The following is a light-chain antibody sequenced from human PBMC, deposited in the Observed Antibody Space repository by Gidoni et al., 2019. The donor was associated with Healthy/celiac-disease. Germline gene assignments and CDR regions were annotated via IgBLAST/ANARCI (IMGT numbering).Light chain of an antibody. CDR3: QQYNNWPRA. CDR1: QSVSSN. CDR2: GAS. J-gene: IGKJ2*01. Sequence: EIVMTQSPATLSVSPGERATLSCRASQSVSSNLAWYQQKPGQAPRLLIYGASTRATGIPARFRGSGSGTEFTLTISSLQSEDFAVDYCQQYNNWPRAFGQGTKLEIK. V-gene: IGKV3-15*01.